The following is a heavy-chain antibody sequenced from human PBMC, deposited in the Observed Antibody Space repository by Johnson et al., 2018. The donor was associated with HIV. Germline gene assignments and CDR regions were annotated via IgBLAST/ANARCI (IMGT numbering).Heavy chain of an antibody. J-gene: IGHJ3*02. CDR2: RRYDGRNK. CDR1: KFTFSSNA. CDR3: ARACRDGYTCDAFDI. V-gene: IGHV3-30*02. Sequence: QVQLVESGGGLVQPGGSLRLSCAASKFTFSSNALHWVRQAPGKGLEWVAFRRYDGRNKYYVDSVKGRFTISRDNSKNTLYLQMNSLRAEDTAVYYCARACRDGYTCDAFDIWGQGTMVTVSS. D-gene: IGHD5-24*01.